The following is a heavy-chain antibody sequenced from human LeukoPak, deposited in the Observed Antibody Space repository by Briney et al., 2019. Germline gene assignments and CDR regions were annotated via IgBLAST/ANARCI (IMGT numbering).Heavy chain of an antibody. J-gene: IGHJ2*01. V-gene: IGHV1-69*13. CDR2: IIPIFGTA. CDR1: GGTFGSYV. CDR3: AKEGDTALVTGYFDL. Sequence: GASVKVSCKASGGTFGSYVISWVRQAPGQGLEWMGGIIPIFGTAHYAQKFQGRLTITADESTSTVYMEMSSLSSEDTAMYYCAKEGDTALVTGYFDLWGRGTLVTVSS. D-gene: IGHD5-18*01.